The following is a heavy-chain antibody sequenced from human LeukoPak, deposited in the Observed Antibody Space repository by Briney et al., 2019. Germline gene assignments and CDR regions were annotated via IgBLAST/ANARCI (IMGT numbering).Heavy chain of an antibody. D-gene: IGHD2-2*01. CDR2: ISYDGSNK. J-gene: IGHJ6*04. CDR3: ARDRVPAAKGSGSMDI. CDR1: GFTFSSYA. V-gene: IGHV3-30*04. Sequence: GRSLRLSCAASGFTFSSYAMHWVRQAPGKGLEWVAVISYDGSNKYYADSVKGRFTISRDNSKNTLYLQMNSLRAEDTAVYYCARDRVPAAKGSGSMDIWGKGTTVTVSS.